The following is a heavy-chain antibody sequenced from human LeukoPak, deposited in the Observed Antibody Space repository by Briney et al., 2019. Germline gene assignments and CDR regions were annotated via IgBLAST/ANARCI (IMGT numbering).Heavy chain of an antibody. CDR2: IYTIGST. Sequence: SETLSLTCTVSGGSISSYYWSWIRQPAGKGLEWIGRIYTIGSTNYNPSLKRRVTMSVDTSKNQFSLKLSSVTAADTAVYYCARDGYGVPHNWFDHWGQGTLVTVSS. D-gene: IGHD4-17*01. J-gene: IGHJ5*02. V-gene: IGHV4-4*07. CDR3: ARDGYGVPHNWFDH. CDR1: GGSISSYY.